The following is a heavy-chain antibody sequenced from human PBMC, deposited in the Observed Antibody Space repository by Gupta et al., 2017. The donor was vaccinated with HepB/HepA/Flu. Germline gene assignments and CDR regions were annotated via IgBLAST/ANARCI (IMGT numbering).Heavy chain of an antibody. CDR2: MNPNSGNT. Sequence: QVQLVQSGAEVKKPGASVKVSCKASGYTFTSYDINWVRQATGQGLEWMGWMNPNSGNTGYAQKFQGRVTMTRNTSISTAYMELSSLRSEDTAVYYCARAPTSIGGSYYEPNYYYYGMDVWGQGTTVTVSS. CDR1: GYTFTSYD. J-gene: IGHJ6*02. D-gene: IGHD1-26*01. CDR3: ARAPTSIGGSYYEPNYYYYGMDV. V-gene: IGHV1-8*01.